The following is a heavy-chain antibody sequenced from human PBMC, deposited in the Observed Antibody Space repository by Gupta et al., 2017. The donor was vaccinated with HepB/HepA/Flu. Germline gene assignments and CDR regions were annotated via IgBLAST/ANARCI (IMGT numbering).Heavy chain of an antibody. D-gene: IGHD2-21*02. Sequence: QVQLVESGGGVVQPGRSLRLSCAASGFTFSRYAMHWVRQAPGKGLEWVAVISYDGSNKYYADSVKGRFTISRDNSKNTLYLQMNSLRAEDTAVYYCARDAIVVVTAIDYWFDPWGQGTLVTVSS. CDR2: ISYDGSNK. CDR3: ARDAIVVVTAIDYWFDP. V-gene: IGHV3-30-3*01. J-gene: IGHJ5*02. CDR1: GFTFSRYA.